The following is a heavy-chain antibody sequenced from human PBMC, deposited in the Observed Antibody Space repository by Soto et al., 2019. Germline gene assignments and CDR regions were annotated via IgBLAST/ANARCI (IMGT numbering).Heavy chain of an antibody. D-gene: IGHD3-16*01. CDR3: ARISPKIQTRGGVDWFDP. V-gene: IGHV4-31*03. Sequence: SETLSLTCTVSGGSISRGGYYWSWIRQHPGKGLEWIGYIYYSGSTYYNPSLKSRVTISVDTSKNQFSLKLSSVTAADTDGYYCARISPKIQTRGGVDWFDPWGQGTLVTVSS. CDR2: IYYSGST. J-gene: IGHJ5*02. CDR1: GGSISRGGYY.